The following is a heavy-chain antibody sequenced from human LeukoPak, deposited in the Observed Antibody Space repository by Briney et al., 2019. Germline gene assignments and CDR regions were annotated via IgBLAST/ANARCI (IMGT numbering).Heavy chain of an antibody. CDR3: ARDVGGDFSSGFHYFDY. D-gene: IGHD3-3*01. J-gene: IGHJ4*02. CDR2: IIPILGIA. CDR1: GGTFSSYT. V-gene: IGHV1-69*04. Sequence: GASVKVSCKASGGTFSSYTISWVRQAPGQGLEWMGRIIPILGIANYAQKFQGKVTITADKSTSTAYMELSSLRSEDTAVYYCARDVGGDFSSGFHYFDYWGQGTLVTVSS.